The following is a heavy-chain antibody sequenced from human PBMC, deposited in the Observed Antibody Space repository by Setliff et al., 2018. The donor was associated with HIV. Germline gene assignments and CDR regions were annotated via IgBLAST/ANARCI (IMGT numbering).Heavy chain of an antibody. D-gene: IGHD6-13*01. CDR1: GGSFSGYF. CDR2: FRHSGNT. CDR3: ARGARLLAGYSDRWDYYYMGV. V-gene: IGHV4-34*01. J-gene: IGHJ6*03. Sequence: SETLSLTCAVYGGSFSGYFWSWIRQSPGKGLEWIGEFRHSGNTNINPSLKSRVTISVDTSKNQFSLKVNSVTAADTAVYYCARGARLLAGYSDRWDYYYMGVWGKGTTVTVSS.